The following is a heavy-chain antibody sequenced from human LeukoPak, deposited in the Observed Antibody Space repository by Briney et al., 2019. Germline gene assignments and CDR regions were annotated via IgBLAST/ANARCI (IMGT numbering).Heavy chain of an antibody. Sequence: GGSLRLSRAASGFTFSSYAMHSVRQAPGKGLEWVAVISYDGRNKYYADSVKGRFTIYRDNSKNTQYLQMNSLGAEDTAVEYCAKGLNYYFGYWGQGTLVTVSS. V-gene: IGHV3-30*04. CDR2: ISYDGRNK. D-gene: IGHD3-22*01. CDR1: GFTFSSYA. CDR3: AKGLNYYFGY. J-gene: IGHJ4*02.